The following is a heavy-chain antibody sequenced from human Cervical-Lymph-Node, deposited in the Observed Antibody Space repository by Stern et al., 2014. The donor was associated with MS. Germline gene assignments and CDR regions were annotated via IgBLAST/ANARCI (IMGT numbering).Heavy chain of an antibody. V-gene: IGHV3-33*01. D-gene: IGHD1-7*01. CDR3: ARGNWNYEGMGY. J-gene: IGHJ4*02. CDR1: GFTFSNYG. Sequence: VQLVESGGGVVQPGRSLRLSCAASGFTFSNYGMPWVRQAPGKGLEWLAVIGYDGNKKYYADSVKGRFTISRDNSKNTLFLQMSSLTAEDTALYYCARGNWNYEGMGYWGQGTLVTVSS. CDR2: IGYDGNKK.